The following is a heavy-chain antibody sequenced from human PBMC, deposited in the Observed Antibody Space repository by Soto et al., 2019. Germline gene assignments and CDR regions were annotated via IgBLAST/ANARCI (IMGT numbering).Heavy chain of an antibody. CDR1: GGSISSYY. V-gene: IGHV4-59*01. J-gene: IGHJ4*02. CDR3: ARAGYGSGNYYFDY. D-gene: IGHD3-10*01. Sequence: SETLSLTCTVSGGSISSYYWSWIRQPPGKGLEWIGYIYYSGSTNYNPSLKSRVTISVDTSKNQFSLKLSSVTAADTAVYYCARAGYGSGNYYFDYWGQGTLVTVS. CDR2: IYYSGST.